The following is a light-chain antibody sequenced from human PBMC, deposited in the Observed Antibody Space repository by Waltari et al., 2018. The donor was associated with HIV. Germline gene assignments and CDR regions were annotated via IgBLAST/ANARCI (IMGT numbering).Light chain of an antibody. Sequence: AIQMTQSPSSLSASIGDRVTITCRASQGIRNDLAWYQQQPGKAPKLLISGASSLQTGVPSRFSGSGSDTDFTLTIDNLQPEDFATYYCLQDYNYPRTFGQGTRLEIE. CDR1: QGIRND. J-gene: IGKJ2*01. CDR3: LQDYNYPRT. CDR2: GAS. V-gene: IGKV1-6*02.